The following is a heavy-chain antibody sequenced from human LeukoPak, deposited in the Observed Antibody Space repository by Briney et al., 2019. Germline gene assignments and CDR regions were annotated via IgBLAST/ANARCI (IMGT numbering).Heavy chain of an antibody. CDR3: ARATTVWGDNWFDP. CDR2: TYYRSKWYN. D-gene: IGHD7-27*01. J-gene: IGHJ5*02. Sequence: SQTLSLTCAISGDSVSSNSAAWNWIRQSPSRGLEWLGRTYYRSKWYNDYAVSVKSRITINPDTSKNQFSLQLNSVTPEDTAEYYCARATTVWGDNWFDPWGQGTLVTVSS. CDR1: GDSVSSNSAA. V-gene: IGHV6-1*01.